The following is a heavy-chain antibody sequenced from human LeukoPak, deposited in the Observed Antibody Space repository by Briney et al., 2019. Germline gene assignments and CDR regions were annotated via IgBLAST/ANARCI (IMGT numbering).Heavy chain of an antibody. V-gene: IGHV4-30-4*01. CDR1: GGSISRVDYY. J-gene: IGHJ4*02. CDR3: ASALRSGEYYFDY. CDR2: IYSSGST. D-gene: IGHD3-16*01. Sequence: SQTLSLTCTVSGGSISRVDYYWSWIRQPPGKGLEWIGYIYSSGSTDYNPSLKSRVTISVDTSKNQLSLKLSSVTAADTAVYYCASALRSGEYYFDYWGQGTLVTVSS.